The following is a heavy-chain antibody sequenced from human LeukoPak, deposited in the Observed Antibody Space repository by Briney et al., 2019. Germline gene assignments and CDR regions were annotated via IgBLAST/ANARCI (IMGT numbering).Heavy chain of an antibody. Sequence: SRTPAWPAATFTFSIFAMSWASPPDGDVIEWVSASSGSGGSTYYADSVKGRFTISRDNSKNTLYLQMNSLRAEDTAVYYCAKASVGGYFDYWGQGTLVTVSS. CDR1: TFTFSIFA. V-gene: IGHV3-23*01. CDR2: SSGSGGST. CDR3: AKASVGGYFDY. D-gene: IGHD3-10*01. J-gene: IGHJ4*02.